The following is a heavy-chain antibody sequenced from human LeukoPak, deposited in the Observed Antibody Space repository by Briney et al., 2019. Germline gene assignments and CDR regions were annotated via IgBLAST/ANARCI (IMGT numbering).Heavy chain of an antibody. V-gene: IGHV4-59*01. J-gene: IGHJ5*02. CDR3: ARDLGGKFPLSQA. CDR1: GGSISSYH. Sequence: SETLSLTCTVSGGSISSYHWSWIRQPPGKELEWIGYISYSGSTNYNPSLKSRVTISVDTSKNQFSLKLNSVTTADTAVYYCARDLGGKFPLSQAWGQGTLVTVSS. D-gene: IGHD4-23*01. CDR2: ISYSGST.